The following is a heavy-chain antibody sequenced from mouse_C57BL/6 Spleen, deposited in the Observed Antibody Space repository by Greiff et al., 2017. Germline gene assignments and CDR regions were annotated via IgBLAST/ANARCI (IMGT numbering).Heavy chain of an antibody. D-gene: IGHD2-4*01. J-gene: IGHJ3*01. Sequence: DVHLVESGGGLVQPGGSMKLSCVASGFTFSNYWMNWVRQSPEKGLEWVAQIRLKSDNYATHSAESVKGRFTISRDDSKSSVYLQMNNLSAEDTGIYYCTRDYDWFAYWGQGTLVTVSA. CDR1: GFTFSNYW. CDR3: TRDYDWFAY. V-gene: IGHV6-3*01. CDR2: IRLKSDNYAT.